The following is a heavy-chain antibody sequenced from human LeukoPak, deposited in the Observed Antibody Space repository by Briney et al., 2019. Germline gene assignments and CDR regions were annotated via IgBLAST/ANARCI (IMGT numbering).Heavy chain of an antibody. CDR3: ARAGLFGSGSPFDY. CDR2: IYHSGTT. CDR1: GYSISSGYY. Sequence: PSETLSLTCTVSGYSISSGYYWGWIRQPPGKGLEWIGSIYHSGTTYYNPSLKSRVTISVDTSKNQFSLKLSSVTAADTAVYYCARAGLFGSGSPFDYWGQGTLVTVSS. D-gene: IGHD3-10*01. V-gene: IGHV4-38-2*02. J-gene: IGHJ4*02.